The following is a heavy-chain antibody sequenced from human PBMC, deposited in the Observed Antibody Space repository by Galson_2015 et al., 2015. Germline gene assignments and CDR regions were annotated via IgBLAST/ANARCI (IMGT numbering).Heavy chain of an antibody. V-gene: IGHV4-34*01. J-gene: IGHJ5*02. CDR3: ARGPSKHQLLRGAVDL. CDR1: GGSLSGYS. Sequence: ETLSLTCAVDGGSLSGYSWSWIRQPPGKGLEWIGAINTFGSTNFNPSLQPRGTLSKDTFNKPFSLKLTSVTAADTAEYFWARGPSKHQLLRGAVDLWGQGTLVTVSS. CDR2: INTFGST. D-gene: IGHD1-26*01.